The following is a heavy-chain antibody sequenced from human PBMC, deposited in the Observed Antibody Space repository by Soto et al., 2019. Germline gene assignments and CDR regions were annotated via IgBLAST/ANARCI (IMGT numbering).Heavy chain of an antibody. D-gene: IGHD4-17*01. CDR3: ARQPDDGDYGYYFDY. Sequence: QVQLLESGPGLVNPSQTLSLSCTVSGGSISPYYWSWLRQPPGKGLEWLGYIYYTGTADYNPSLENLATLSVDTSTYRFSLELTSVTAADTAVYYCARQPDDGDYGYYFDYWGQGILVTVCS. CDR2: IYYTGTA. V-gene: IGHV4-59*08. CDR1: GGSISPYY. J-gene: IGHJ4*02.